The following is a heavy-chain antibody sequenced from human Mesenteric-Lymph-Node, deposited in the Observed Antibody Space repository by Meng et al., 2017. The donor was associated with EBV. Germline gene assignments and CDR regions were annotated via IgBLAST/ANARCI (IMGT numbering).Heavy chain of an antibody. CDR2: INHSGST. V-gene: IGHV4-34*02. Sequence: QGALKQVGAGLLKPSETLSLTCDVYGGSFSGYYWSWIRQPPGKGLEWIGEINHSGSTNYNPSLTSRVTISVDTSKNHFSLKLTSVTAADTAVYYCARAFCGGDCSHFDYWGQGTLVTVSS. D-gene: IGHD2-21*01. CDR3: ARAFCGGDCSHFDY. CDR1: GGSFSGYY. J-gene: IGHJ4*02.